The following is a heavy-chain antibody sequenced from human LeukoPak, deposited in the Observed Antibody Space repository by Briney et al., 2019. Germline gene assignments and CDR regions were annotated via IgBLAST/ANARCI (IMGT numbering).Heavy chain of an antibody. Sequence: GGSLRLSCAASGFTFSSYAMSWVRQALGKGLEWVSAISGRGGSTYHADSVKGRFIISRDNSKNTLYLQMNSLRAEDTAVYYCAKDFSSGWCIDDWGQGTLVTVSS. D-gene: IGHD6-19*01. J-gene: IGHJ4*02. CDR3: AKDFSSGWCIDD. V-gene: IGHV3-23*01. CDR2: ISGRGGST. CDR1: GFTFSSYA.